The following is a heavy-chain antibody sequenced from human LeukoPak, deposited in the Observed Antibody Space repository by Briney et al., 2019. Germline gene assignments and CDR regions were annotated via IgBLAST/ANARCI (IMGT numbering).Heavy chain of an antibody. Sequence: SSETLSLTCGVSGGSISNTNWWTCVRQPPGKGLEWIGEVNLQGSTNNNPSLKSRVAISVDKSENHIALKLTSVTAADTAVYYCAREGGPYRPLDYSGQGTLVTVAS. CDR2: VNLQGST. CDR1: GGSISNTNW. J-gene: IGHJ4*02. V-gene: IGHV4-4*02. CDR3: AREGGPYRPLDY.